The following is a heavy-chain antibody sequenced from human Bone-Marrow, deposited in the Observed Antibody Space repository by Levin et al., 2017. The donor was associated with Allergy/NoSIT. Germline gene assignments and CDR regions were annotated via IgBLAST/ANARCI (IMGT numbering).Heavy chain of an antibody. CDR3: ARYYYGRTGYGGNWFDT. CDR2: ISWNSDNI. Sequence: GGSLRLSCAASGFTFDDYAMHWVRQAPGKGLEWVSGISWNSDNIRYADSVKGRFTISRDNAKNSLYLEMNSLRPDDTAFYFCARYYYGRTGYGGNWFDTWGHGTLVTVSS. D-gene: IGHD3-9*01. J-gene: IGHJ5*01. CDR1: GFTFDDYA. V-gene: IGHV3-9*01.